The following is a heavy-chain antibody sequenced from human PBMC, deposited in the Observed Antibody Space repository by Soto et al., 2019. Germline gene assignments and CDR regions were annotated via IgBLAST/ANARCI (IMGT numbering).Heavy chain of an antibody. CDR3: VRHPYNWNYLA. V-gene: IGHV4-39*01. Sequence: SETLSLTCSVSGGSISSSNYYWAWIRQPPGKGLEWIATMSYSGSTYYNPSLQRRVTISVDTSKNQFSLKLSSGTAADTSVYYCVRHPYNWNYLAWGQGTMVTVSS. CDR2: MSYSGST. D-gene: IGHD1-7*01. J-gene: IGHJ3*01. CDR1: GGSISSSNYY.